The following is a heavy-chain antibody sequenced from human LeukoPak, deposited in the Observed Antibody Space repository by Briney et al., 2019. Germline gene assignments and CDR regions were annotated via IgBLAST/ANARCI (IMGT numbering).Heavy chain of an antibody. CDR3: ARDRGYYDSSGYYAYYFDY. J-gene: IGHJ4*02. V-gene: IGHV4-61*02. Sequence: PSRTLSLTCTVSGGSISSGSNYWSRIRQPAGEGLEWIVRINTSGSTNYTPSLKSRVTISVDTSKNQFSLKLSSVTAADTAVYYCARDRGYYDSSGYYAYYFDYWGQGTLVTVSS. D-gene: IGHD3-22*01. CDR1: GGSISSGSNY. CDR2: INTSGST.